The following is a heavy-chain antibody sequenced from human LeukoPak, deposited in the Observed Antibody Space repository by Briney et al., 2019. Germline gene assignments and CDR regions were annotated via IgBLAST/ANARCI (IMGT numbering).Heavy chain of an antibody. J-gene: IGHJ4*02. CDR2: IYYSGST. D-gene: IGHD3-10*01. V-gene: IGHV4-30-4*01. CDR1: GGSISSGDYY. CDR3: ARVQGFGELSLIFDY. Sequence: SGTLSLTCAVSGGSISSGDYYWSWIRQPPGKGLEWIVYIYYSGSTYYNPSLKSRVTISVDTSKNQFSLKLSSVTAADTAVYYCARVQGFGELSLIFDYWGQGTLVTVSS.